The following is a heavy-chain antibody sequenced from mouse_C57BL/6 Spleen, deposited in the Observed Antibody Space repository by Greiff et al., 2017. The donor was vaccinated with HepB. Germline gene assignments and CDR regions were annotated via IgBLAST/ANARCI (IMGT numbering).Heavy chain of an antibody. D-gene: IGHD2-1*01. J-gene: IGHJ2*01. CDR1: GYTFTSYW. V-gene: IGHV1-69*01. CDR2: IDPSDSYT. Sequence: QVQLQQPGAELVMPGASVKLSCKASGYTFTSYWMHWVKQRPGQGLEWIGEIDPSDSYTNYNQKFKGKSTLTVDKSSSTAYMQLSSLTSEDSAVYYCARSESTMAYFDYWGQGTTLTVSS. CDR3: ARSESTMAYFDY.